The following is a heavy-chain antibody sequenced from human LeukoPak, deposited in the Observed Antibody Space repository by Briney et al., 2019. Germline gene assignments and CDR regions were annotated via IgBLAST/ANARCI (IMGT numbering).Heavy chain of an antibody. CDR3: AREMTTNNWFDP. J-gene: IGHJ5*02. Sequence: PSETLSLTCTVSGGSISSSSDYWGWIRQPPGTGLEWIGSIYYSGSTYYNPSLKSRVTISVDTSKNQFSLKLSSVTAADTAVYYCAREMTTNNWFDPWGQGTLVTVSS. CDR1: GGSISSSSDY. D-gene: IGHD4-11*01. V-gene: IGHV4-39*07. CDR2: IYYSGST.